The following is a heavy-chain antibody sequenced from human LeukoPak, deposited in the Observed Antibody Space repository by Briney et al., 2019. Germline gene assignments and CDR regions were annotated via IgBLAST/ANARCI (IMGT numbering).Heavy chain of an antibody. CDR2: IYSGGDT. CDR1: GFTVSTNY. D-gene: IGHD3-22*01. J-gene: IGHJ4*02. Sequence: PGGSLRLSCAASGFTVSTNYMSWVRQAPGKGLEWVSVIYSGGDTYYTDSVKGRFTISRDNSKNTVYLQMNSLRAEDTAVYYCARDRYDSSGYAPNWGQGTLVTVSS. CDR3: ARDRYDSSGYAPN. V-gene: IGHV3-66*01.